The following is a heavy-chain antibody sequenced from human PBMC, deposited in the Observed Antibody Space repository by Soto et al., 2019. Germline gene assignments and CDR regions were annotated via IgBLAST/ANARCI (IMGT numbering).Heavy chain of an antibody. CDR1: GGTFSSYT. D-gene: IGHD1-26*01. CDR3: ARDLGDSGSYLPFDY. CDR2: IIPILGIA. V-gene: IGHV1-69*08. Sequence: QVQLVQSGAEVKKPGSSVKVSCKASGGTFSSYTISWVRQAPGQGLEWMGRIIPILGIANYAQKFQGRVTIPADKSTSTAYMELSSLRSEDTAVYYCARDLGDSGSYLPFDYWGQGTLVTVSS. J-gene: IGHJ4*02.